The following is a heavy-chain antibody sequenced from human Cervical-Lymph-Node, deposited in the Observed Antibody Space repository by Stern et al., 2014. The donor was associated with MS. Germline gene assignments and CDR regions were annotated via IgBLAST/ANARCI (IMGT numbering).Heavy chain of an antibody. J-gene: IGHJ2*01. D-gene: IGHD4-17*01. CDR1: GASVSSHY. CDR3: ARSLRVGTTSYWHFAL. V-gene: IGHV4-59*02. Sequence: QVQLQESGPGLVKPSETLSLTCTVSGASVSSHYWSWIRQSPGKGLEWIAYIYHSGNTSYNPPLNSRVIISRDTSKNQFSLKLSSVTAADTAVYYCARSLRVGTTSYWHFALWGRGTLVTVSS. CDR2: IYHSGNT.